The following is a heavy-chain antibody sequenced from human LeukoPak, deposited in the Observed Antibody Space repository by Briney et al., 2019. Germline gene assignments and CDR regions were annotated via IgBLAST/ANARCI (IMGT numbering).Heavy chain of an antibody. CDR2: ISYGGTNK. Sequence: GGSLRLSGAASGFTFSSYARHWVRQAPGKGLEGLAVISYGGTNKSYADSGRGPFTISTANSKTTLYLQMNSLRDKATADNYGARDQGSLPVCFYSYMDVWGSGTTVTVSS. CDR3: ARDQGSLPVCFYSYMDV. V-gene: IGHV3-30*04. CDR1: GFTFSSYA. J-gene: IGHJ6*03. D-gene: IGHD1-26*01.